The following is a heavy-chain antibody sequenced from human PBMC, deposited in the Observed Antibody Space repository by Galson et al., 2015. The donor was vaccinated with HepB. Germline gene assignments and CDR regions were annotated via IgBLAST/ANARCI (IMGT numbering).Heavy chain of an antibody. CDR3: ARDIPQGVVIVTPIPPDF. CDR1: GYQFTGYG. Sequence: SVKVSCKASGYQFTGYGVTWVRQAPGQRLEWMGWISGYTGNTNYAQKFQGGVTLTTDTSTGTAYMELRSLRSDDTAIYYCARDIPQGVVIVTPIPPDFWGQGTLVTVSS. J-gene: IGHJ4*02. CDR2: ISGYTGNT. D-gene: IGHD2-21*02. V-gene: IGHV1-18*01.